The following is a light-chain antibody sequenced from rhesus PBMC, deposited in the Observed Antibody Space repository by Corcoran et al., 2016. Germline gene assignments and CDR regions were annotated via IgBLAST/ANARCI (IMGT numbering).Light chain of an antibody. Sequence: EIVMTQSPATLSLSPGETATLSCRASESVGSYLAWYQQKPGQAPKLLVHSAYFRATGIPDRVSGSVSRTEFTLTISSLEPEDVGVYHCQQYNDLLWTFGQGTKVEIK. J-gene: IGKJ1*01. CDR3: QQYNDLLWT. CDR2: SAY. CDR1: ESVGSY. V-gene: IGKV3-40*03.